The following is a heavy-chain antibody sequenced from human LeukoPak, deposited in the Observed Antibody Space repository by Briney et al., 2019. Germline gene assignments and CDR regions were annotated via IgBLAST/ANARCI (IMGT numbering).Heavy chain of an antibody. CDR1: GFTFGSYS. CDR2: ISSSSSYI. D-gene: IGHD3-10*01. Sequence: GGSLRLSCAASGFTFGSYSMNWVRQAPGKGLEWVSSISSSSSYIYYADSVKGRFTISRDNAKNSLYLQMNSLRAEDTAVYYCARDQLKTGSYFDYWGQGTLVTVSS. J-gene: IGHJ4*02. V-gene: IGHV3-21*01. CDR3: ARDQLKTGSYFDY.